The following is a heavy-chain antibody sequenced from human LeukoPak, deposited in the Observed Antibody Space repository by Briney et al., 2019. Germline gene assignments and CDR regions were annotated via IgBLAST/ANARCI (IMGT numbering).Heavy chain of an antibody. V-gene: IGHV3-30*03. J-gene: IGHJ4*02. Sequence: PGGSLRLSCGASGFTFSNSVMKWVRHAPGKGLEWVALVSYEGSSERYADSVKGRFTISRDNYKNVLYLQMNSPRVEDTAVYYCATNLLHDYKGSWGQGTLVTVSS. CDR3: ATNLLHDYKGS. CDR2: VSYEGSSE. CDR1: GFTFSNSV. D-gene: IGHD4-11*01.